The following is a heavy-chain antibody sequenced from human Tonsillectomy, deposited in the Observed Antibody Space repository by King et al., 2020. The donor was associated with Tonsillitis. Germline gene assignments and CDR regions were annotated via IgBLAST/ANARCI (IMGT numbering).Heavy chain of an antibody. D-gene: IGHD1-7*01. Sequence: VQLVESGGGLIQPGGSLRLSCAASGFTVSSDYMTWVRQAPGKGLEGVSVIYSGAITSYADSVKGRFTISRDNSKNTLYLQMNSLRAEDTAVYYCARTKRELLSPNYYYYMDVWGKGTTVTVSS. CDR1: GFTVSSDY. J-gene: IGHJ6*03. CDR3: ARTKRELLSPNYYYYMDV. V-gene: IGHV3-53*01. CDR2: IYSGAIT.